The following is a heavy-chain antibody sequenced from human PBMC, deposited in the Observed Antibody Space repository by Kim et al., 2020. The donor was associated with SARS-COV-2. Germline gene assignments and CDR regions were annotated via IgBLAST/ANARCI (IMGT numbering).Heavy chain of an antibody. D-gene: IGHD5-18*01. J-gene: IGHJ5*02. CDR1: GGSFSGYY. Sequence: SETLSLTCAVYGGSFSGYYWSWIRQPPGKGLEWIGEINHSGSTNYNPSLKSRVTISVDTSKNQFSLKLSSVTAADTAVYYCARPARKYSYGFHGWFDPWGQGTLVTVSS. CDR2: INHSGST. V-gene: IGHV4-34*01. CDR3: ARPARKYSYGFHGWFDP.